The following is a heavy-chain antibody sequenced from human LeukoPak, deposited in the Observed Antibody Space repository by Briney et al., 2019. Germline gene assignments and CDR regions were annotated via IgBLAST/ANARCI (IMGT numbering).Heavy chain of an antibody. V-gene: IGHV1-2*02. CDR3: ARVHASGYFSLDLGY. D-gene: IGHD3-9*01. CDR1: GYTFTGYF. Sequence: ASVKVSCKASGYTFTGYFMHWVRQAPGQGLDWMGWINPNTGGTKYAQKFQGRVTMTRDTSIGTAYMELSTVTSDDTAVYFCARVHASGYFSLDLGYWGQGTLVTVSS. CDR2: INPNTGGT. J-gene: IGHJ4*02.